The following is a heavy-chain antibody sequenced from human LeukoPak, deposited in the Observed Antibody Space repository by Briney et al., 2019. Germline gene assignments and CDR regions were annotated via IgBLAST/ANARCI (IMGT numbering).Heavy chain of an antibody. Sequence: PGGSLRLSCAASGFTFSNYWMSWVRQTPGKGLEWVANIKQDGSEKYYVDSVKGRFTIPRDNAKNSLYLQMNSLRAEDTAVYYCARDDRSYYYYMDVWGKGTTVTVSS. CDR2: IKQDGSEK. CDR3: ARDDRSYYYYMDV. V-gene: IGHV3-7*01. CDR1: GFTFSNYW. D-gene: IGHD3-22*01. J-gene: IGHJ6*03.